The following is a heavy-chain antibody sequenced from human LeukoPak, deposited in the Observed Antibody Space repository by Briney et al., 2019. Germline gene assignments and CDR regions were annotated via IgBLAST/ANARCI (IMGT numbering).Heavy chain of an antibody. CDR2: INPNSGGT. V-gene: IGHV1-2*02. D-gene: IGHD6-19*01. J-gene: IGHJ6*03. Sequence: ASAKVSCKASGYTFTGYYMHWVRQAPGQGLEWVGWINPNSGGTNYAQKFQGRVTMTRDTSISTAYMELSRLRSDDTAVYYCARDMEGAGTDFNYYYYYMDVWGKGTTVTVSS. CDR1: GYTFTGYY. CDR3: ARDMEGAGTDFNYYYYYMDV.